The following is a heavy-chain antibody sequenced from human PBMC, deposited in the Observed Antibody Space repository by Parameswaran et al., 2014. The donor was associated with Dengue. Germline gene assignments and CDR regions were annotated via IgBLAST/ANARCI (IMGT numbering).Heavy chain of an antibody. V-gene: IGHV3-23*01. CDR3: AKEGSVYLDKGKNFDY. D-gene: IGHD1-20*01. CDR1: SNA. CDR2: ISGSGGST. J-gene: IGHJ4*02. Sequence: SNARWIRQPPGKGLEWVSSISGSGGSTYYADAVKGRFTISRDNSKNTLYLQMNSLRAEDTAVYYCAKEGSVYLDKGKNFDYWGQGTLVTVSS.